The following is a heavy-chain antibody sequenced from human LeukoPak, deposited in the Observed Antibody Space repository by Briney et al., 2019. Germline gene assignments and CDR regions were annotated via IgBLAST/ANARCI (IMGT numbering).Heavy chain of an antibody. J-gene: IGHJ2*01. CDR1: RFTFSSYG. CDR2: IRYDGTTK. CDR3: ARGGMATLYWYFDL. D-gene: IGHD5-24*01. V-gene: IGHV3-30*02. Sequence: GGSLRLSCAASRFTFSSYGMHRVRQAPGKGLEWVAFIRYDGTTKYYADSVKGRVTVSRDNAKNSLYLQMNSLRAEDTAVYYCARGGMATLYWYFDLWGRGTLVTVSS.